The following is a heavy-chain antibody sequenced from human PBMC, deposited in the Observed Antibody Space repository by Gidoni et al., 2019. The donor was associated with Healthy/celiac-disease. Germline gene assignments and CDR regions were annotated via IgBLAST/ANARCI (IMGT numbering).Heavy chain of an antibody. J-gene: IGHJ4*02. CDR2: IYKSGST. D-gene: IGHD5-18*01. CDR1: GGSIRCGGYY. Sequence: HVPLQESAPGLVKPSQTLSLPCTVSGGSIRCGGYYWSWIRQHPGKGLAWIGYIYKSGSTYYNPSLKSRVTISVDTSKNQFSLKLRSVTAADTAVYYCARVVDTAMVIRYYFDYWGQGTLVTVSS. CDR3: ARVVDTAMVIRYYFDY. V-gene: IGHV4-31*03.